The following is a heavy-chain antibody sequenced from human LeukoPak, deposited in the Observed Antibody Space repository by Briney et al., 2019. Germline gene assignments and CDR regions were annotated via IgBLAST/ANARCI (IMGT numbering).Heavy chain of an antibody. CDR3: AKDSDSVTTCLDS. V-gene: IGHV3-23*01. J-gene: IGHJ4*02. CDR1: GFAFSSYA. Sequence: PGGSLRLSCAASGFAFSSYAMSWVRQAPGKGLEWVLSISGSGGSTHYADSMKGRFTISRDNSKITLHLQMNSLRVEDTAVYYCAKDSDSVTTCLDSWGQGTLVAVSS. D-gene: IGHD4-17*01. CDR2: ISGSGGST.